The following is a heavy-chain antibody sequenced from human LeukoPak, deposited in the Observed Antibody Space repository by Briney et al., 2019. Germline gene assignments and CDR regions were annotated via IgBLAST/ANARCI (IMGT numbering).Heavy chain of an antibody. CDR3: ARRRSSGWYFDL. D-gene: IGHD6-19*01. CDR2: IYSGGTT. Sequence: QPGGSLRLSCAASGFTVRSSYMSWVRQAPGKGLEWVSVIYSGGTTYFADSVKGRFTISRDNSKNTLDLQMNSLRAEDTAVYYCARRRSSGWYFDLWGQGTLITVSS. J-gene: IGHJ4*02. V-gene: IGHV3-53*01. CDR1: GFTVRSSY.